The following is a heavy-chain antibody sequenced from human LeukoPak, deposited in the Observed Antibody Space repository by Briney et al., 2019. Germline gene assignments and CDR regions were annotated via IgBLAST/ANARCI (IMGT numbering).Heavy chain of an antibody. D-gene: IGHD2-2*02. J-gene: IGHJ4*02. CDR3: ARALLGYCSSTGCYTGDY. V-gene: IGHV3-74*01. CDR2: INSDGSST. CDR1: GFTFSTYW. Sequence: PGGSLRLSCAASGFTFSTYWMHWVRQAPGKGLVWVSRINSDGSSTNYADSVKGRFTVSRDNSKNTLYVQMNSLRAEDTAVYYCARALLGYCSSTGCYTGDYWGQGTLVTVSS.